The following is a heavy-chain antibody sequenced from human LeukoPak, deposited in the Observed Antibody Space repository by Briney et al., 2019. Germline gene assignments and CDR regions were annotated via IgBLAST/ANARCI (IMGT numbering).Heavy chain of an antibody. J-gene: IGHJ6*03. CDR2: IYYSGST. CDR3: ARQWSSSWYFGYYYYMDV. V-gene: IGHV4-39*01. D-gene: IGHD6-13*01. CDR1: GASISGTSYY. Sequence: SETLSLTCAVSGASISGTSYYWGWIRQPPGKGLEWIGNIYYSGSTYYNASLQSRVTISVDTSKNQFSLKLSSVTAADTAVYYCARQWSSSWYFGYYYYMDVWGKGTTVTISS.